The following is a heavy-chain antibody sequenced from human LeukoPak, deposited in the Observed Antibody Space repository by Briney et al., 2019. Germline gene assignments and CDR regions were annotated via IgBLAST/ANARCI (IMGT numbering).Heavy chain of an antibody. Sequence: GGSLRLSCAASGFTFSTYAMNWVRQAPGKGMEWVSGISTNGSTTYYADSVKGRFTISRDNAKNSLYLQMNSLRAEDTAVYYCAKGGDSYGRDWGQGTLVTVSS. J-gene: IGHJ4*02. CDR1: GFTFSTYA. D-gene: IGHD5-18*01. CDR2: ISTNGSTT. V-gene: IGHV3-23*01. CDR3: AKGGDSYGRD.